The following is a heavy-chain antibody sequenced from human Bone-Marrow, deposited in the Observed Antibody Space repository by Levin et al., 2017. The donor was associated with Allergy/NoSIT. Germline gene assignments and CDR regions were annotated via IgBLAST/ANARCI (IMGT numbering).Heavy chain of an antibody. CDR1: GGTFKSNA. CDR3: ARGPPYCSSVTCYGWFDP. D-gene: IGHD2/OR15-2a*01. CDR2: IITFFGTA. J-gene: IGHJ5*02. V-gene: IGHV1-69*13. Sequence: GASVKVSCKASGGTFKSNAISWVRLAPGQGLEWMGGIITFFGTANYAQNFQGRVTITADASTSTAYMELSSLRSEDTAIYYCARGPPYCSSVTCYGWFDPWGQGTLVTVSS.